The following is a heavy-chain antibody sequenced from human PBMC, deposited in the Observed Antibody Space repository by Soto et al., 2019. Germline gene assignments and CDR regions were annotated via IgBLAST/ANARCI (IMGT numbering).Heavy chain of an antibody. V-gene: IGHV3-30*18. D-gene: IGHD4-4*01. J-gene: IGHJ4*02. Sequence: GGSLRLSCAASGFTFSSYGMHWVRQAPGKGLEWVAIISYDGSNKYYADSVKGRFTISRDNCKNTLYLQMNSLRAEDTAVYYCAKDRHSNYGNFDYWGQGTLVTSPQ. CDR2: ISYDGSNK. CDR1: GFTFSSYG. CDR3: AKDRHSNYGNFDY.